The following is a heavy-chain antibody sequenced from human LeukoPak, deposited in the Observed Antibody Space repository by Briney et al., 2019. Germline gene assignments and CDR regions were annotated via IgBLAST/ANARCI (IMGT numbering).Heavy chain of an antibody. CDR2: IYYSGST. J-gene: IGHJ4*01. V-gene: IGHV4-31*03. Sequence: SQTLSLTCTVSGGSISSGGYYWSWIRQHPGKGLEWIGYIYYSGSTYYNPSLKSRVTISVDTSKNQFSLKLSSVPAADTAVYYCAREAGFRGFWAIEYWGQATLVTVSS. CDR1: GGSISSGGYY. CDR3: AREAGFRGFWAIEY. D-gene: IGHD3-3*01.